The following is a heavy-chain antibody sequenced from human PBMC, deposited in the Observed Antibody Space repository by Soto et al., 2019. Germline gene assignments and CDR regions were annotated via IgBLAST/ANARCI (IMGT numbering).Heavy chain of an antibody. V-gene: IGHV3-64D*06. CDR1: GFTFSTYA. J-gene: IGHJ5*02. CDR2: ITSNGRTT. CDR3: VKDHIATAGTGLYNWFDP. Sequence: GSLRLSCSASGFTFSTYAMHWVRQAPGKGLEYIAGITSNGRTTSYKDSVKGRFIISRDNSGSTLYLQMSSLRFDDTAVYFCVKDHIATAGTGLYNWFDPWGQGTRVTVSS. D-gene: IGHD6-13*01.